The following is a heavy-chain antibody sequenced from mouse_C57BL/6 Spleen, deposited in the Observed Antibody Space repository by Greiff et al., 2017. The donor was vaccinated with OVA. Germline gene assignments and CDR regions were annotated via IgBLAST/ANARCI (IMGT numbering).Heavy chain of an antibody. V-gene: IGHV5-9-1*02. D-gene: IGHD2-3*01. Sequence: EVQGVESGEGLVKPGGSLKLSCAASGFTFSSYAMSWVRQTPEKRLEWVAYISSGGDYIYYADTVKGRFTISRDNARNTLYLQMSSLKSEDTAMYYCTRDKSYDGYNYYAMDYWGQGTSVTVSS. CDR3: TRDKSYDGYNYYAMDY. J-gene: IGHJ4*01. CDR1: GFTFSSYA. CDR2: ISSGGDYI.